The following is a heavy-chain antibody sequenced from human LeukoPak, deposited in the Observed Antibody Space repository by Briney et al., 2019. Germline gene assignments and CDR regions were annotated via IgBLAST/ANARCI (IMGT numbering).Heavy chain of an antibody. D-gene: IGHD4-17*01. J-gene: IGHJ4*02. V-gene: IGHV4-59*01. CDR3: ARGIGDYAGIFDS. CDR1: GASISTDY. Sequence: SETLSLTCTVSGASISTDYWTWIRQPPGKGLEWIGYVHYTRRTNYSPSLKSRVTISLDTSKNQISLNLRSVNAADTAVYYCARGIGDYAGIFDSWGQGTLVTVSS. CDR2: VHYTRRT.